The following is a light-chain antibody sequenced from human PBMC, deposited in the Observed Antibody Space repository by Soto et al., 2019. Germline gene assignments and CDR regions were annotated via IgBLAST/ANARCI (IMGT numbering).Light chain of an antibody. CDR1: SSDGCGYNY. CDR2: DVS. V-gene: IGLV2-14*01. Sequence: QSALTQPASVSGSPGQSITISCTGTSSDGCGYNYVSWYQQPPCKAPKLMIYDVSNRPSGVSNRFSGSKTGNTASLTIAGLEAEEEAAYFCSSYTSTSTVVFVGWTKGTVL. J-gene: IGLJ2*01. CDR3: SSYTSTSTVV.